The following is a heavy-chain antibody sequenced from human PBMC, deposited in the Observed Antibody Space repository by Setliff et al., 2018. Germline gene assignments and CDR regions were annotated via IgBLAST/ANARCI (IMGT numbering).Heavy chain of an antibody. CDR1: GYTFSRSD. CDR3: ASRVYGDYEVFY. D-gene: IGHD4-17*01. CDR2: ITPSSGNT. V-gene: IGHV1-8*01. J-gene: IGHJ4*02. Sequence: ASVKVSCKASGYTFSRSDVNWVRQAPGQRLEWMGYITPSSGNTGYAPNFQGRVSLTRDASTTTAYMELRGLRSEDTAVYYCASRVYGDYEVFYWGQGTLVTVSS.